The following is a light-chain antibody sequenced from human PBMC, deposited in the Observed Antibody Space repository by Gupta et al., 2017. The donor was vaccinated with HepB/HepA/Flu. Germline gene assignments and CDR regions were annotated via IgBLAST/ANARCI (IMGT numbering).Light chain of an antibody. Sequence: DIVMTPSPDSLAVSLGERATINCKSSQSVLYNSNNKNYLAWYQQKPGQPPKLLIYWASTRESGVPDRFSGSGSGTHFTLTISSLQAEDVAVYYCQQYYSAPFTFGPGTKVDIK. V-gene: IGKV4-1*01. CDR3: QQYYSAPFT. CDR2: WAS. CDR1: QSVLYNSNNKNY. J-gene: IGKJ3*01.